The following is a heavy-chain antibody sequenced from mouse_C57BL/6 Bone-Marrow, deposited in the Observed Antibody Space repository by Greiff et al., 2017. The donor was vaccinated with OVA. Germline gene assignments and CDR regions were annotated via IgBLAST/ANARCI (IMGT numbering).Heavy chain of an antibody. J-gene: IGHJ3*01. Sequence: QVHVKQSGAELARPGASVKLSCKASGYTFTSYGISWVKQRTGQGLEWIGEIYPRSGNTYYNEKFKGKATLTADKSSSTAYMELRSLTSEDSAVYFCARGPPGTSFAYWGQGTLVTVSA. CDR2: IYPRSGNT. CDR3: ARGPPGTSFAY. CDR1: GYTFTSYG. D-gene: IGHD4-1*01. V-gene: IGHV1-81*01.